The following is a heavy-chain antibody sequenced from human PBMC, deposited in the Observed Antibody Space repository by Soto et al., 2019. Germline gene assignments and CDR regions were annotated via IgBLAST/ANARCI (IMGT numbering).Heavy chain of an antibody. D-gene: IGHD3-3*01. V-gene: IGHV3-23*01. J-gene: IGHJ4*02. Sequence: HPGGSLRLSCAASGFIFSTYAMSWVRKAPAKGLEWVSAVSRSTGGTYYADSVKGRFTISRDNSKNTLYLQMSSLRAEDTAVYYCAKDYFDFWSTFGPYFDSWGQGTLVTVS. CDR3: AKDYFDFWSTFGPYFDS. CDR2: VSRSTGGT. CDR1: GFIFSTYA.